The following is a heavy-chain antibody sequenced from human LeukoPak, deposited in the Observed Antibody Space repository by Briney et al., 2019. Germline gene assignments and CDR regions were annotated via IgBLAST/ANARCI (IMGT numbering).Heavy chain of an antibody. V-gene: IGHV3-30*18. CDR2: ISYDGSNK. CDR3: AKEVTRPNRAVAGLNY. CDR1: GFTFSAYG. Sequence: GGSLRLSCAASGFTFSAYGMHWVRQAPGNGLEWVAIISYDGSNKYYADSVKGRFTISRDNSKNTLYLQMNSLRAEDTAVYYCAKEVTRPNRAVAGLNYWGQGTLVTVSS. J-gene: IGHJ4*02. D-gene: IGHD6-19*01.